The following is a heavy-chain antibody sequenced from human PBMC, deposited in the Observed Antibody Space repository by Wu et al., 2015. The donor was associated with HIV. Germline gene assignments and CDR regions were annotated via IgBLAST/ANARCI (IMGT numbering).Heavy chain of an antibody. V-gene: IGHV1-8*01. CDR2: MNPNSGNT. J-gene: IGHJ3*02. CDR1: GYTFTNYD. CDR3: ARGNYDTSGFDAYDI. Sequence: QVQLVQSGAEVKKPGASVKVSCKASGYTFTNYDINWVRQATGQGLECMGWMNPNSGNTGYTQNFLGRVTMTRDTSISTAYLELSNLRSEDTALYYCARGNYDTSGFDAYDIWGQGTMVTVSS. D-gene: IGHD3-22*01.